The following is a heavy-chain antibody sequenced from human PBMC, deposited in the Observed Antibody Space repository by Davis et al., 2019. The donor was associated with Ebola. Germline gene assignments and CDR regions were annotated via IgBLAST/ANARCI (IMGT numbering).Heavy chain of an antibody. CDR1: EFTFSGYA. V-gene: IGHV3-23*01. CDR3: ARDLGDIVLVPAAMDY. D-gene: IGHD2-2*01. J-gene: IGHJ4*02. Sequence: GGSLRLSCAASEFTFSGYAMSWVRQAPGKGLEWVSAISGSGGSTYYAGSVKGRFTISRDNSKNTLYLQMNSLRAEDTAVYYCARDLGDIVLVPAAMDYWGQGTLVTVSS. CDR2: ISGSGGST.